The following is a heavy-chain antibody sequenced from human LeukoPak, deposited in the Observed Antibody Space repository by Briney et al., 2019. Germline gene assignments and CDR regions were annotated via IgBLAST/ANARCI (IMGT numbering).Heavy chain of an antibody. Sequence: GGSLRLSCAASGFTFSGYGLHWVRQAPGKGLEWLSFISSNKNTKNYADSVQGRFTISRDNSKNTLFLEMSSLGTEDTAVYFCVRAPGDYYRPFDYWGQGTLVTVSS. CDR2: ISSNKNTK. CDR3: VRAPGDYYRPFDY. CDR1: GFTFSGYG. V-gene: IGHV3-30*03. D-gene: IGHD3-10*01. J-gene: IGHJ4*02.